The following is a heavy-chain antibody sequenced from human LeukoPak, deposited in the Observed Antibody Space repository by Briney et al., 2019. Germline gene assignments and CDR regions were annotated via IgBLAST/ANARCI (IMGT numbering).Heavy chain of an antibody. CDR2: INHSGSS. Sequence: SETLSLTCAVSGGSFSGYYWSWIRQPPGKGLEWIGEINHSGSSSYKPSLKSRVTISVDTSKNQFSLKLSSVTAADTAVYYCARHGKADSYGYGGYCMDVWGKGTTVTISS. J-gene: IGHJ6*03. CDR1: GGSFSGYY. CDR3: ARHGKADSYGYGGYCMDV. D-gene: IGHD5-18*01. V-gene: IGHV4-34*01.